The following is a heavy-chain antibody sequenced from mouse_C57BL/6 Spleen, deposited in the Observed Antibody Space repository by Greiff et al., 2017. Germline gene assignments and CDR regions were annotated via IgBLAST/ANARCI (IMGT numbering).Heavy chain of an antibody. CDR2: ISDGGSYT. Sequence: EVKLVESGGGLVKPGGSLKLSCAASGFTFSSYAMSWVRQTPEKRLEWVATISDGGSYTYYPDNVKGRFTISRDNAKNNLYLQMSHLKSEDTAMYYCARDYSNYLDYWGQGTTLTVSS. D-gene: IGHD2-5*01. CDR3: ARDYSNYLDY. CDR1: GFTFSSYA. J-gene: IGHJ2*01. V-gene: IGHV5-4*01.